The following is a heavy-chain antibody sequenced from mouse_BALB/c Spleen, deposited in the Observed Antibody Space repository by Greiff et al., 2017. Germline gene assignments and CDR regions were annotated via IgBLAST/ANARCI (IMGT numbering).Heavy chain of an antibody. D-gene: IGHD2-4*01. CDR2: IWAGGST. V-gene: IGHV2-9*02. Sequence: VKLMESGPGLVAPSQSLSITCTVSGFSLTSYGVHWVRQPPGKGLEWLGVIWAGGSTNYNSALMSRLSISKDNSKSQVFLKMNSLQTDDTAMYYCANYYDYDWFAYWGQGTLVTVSA. CDR3: ANYYDYDWFAY. J-gene: IGHJ3*01. CDR1: GFSLTSYG.